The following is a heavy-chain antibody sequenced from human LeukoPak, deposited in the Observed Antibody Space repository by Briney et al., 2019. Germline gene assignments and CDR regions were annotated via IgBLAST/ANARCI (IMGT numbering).Heavy chain of an antibody. D-gene: IGHD6-19*01. CDR2: ISSSSSTI. Sequence: PGGSLRLSCAASGFTFSSYSMNWVRQAPGKGLEWVSYISSSSSTIYYADSVKGRFTISRDNAKNSLYLQMNSLRAEDTAVYYCARERYSSGWPYYFDYWGQGTLVTVSS. CDR1: GFTFSSYS. V-gene: IGHV3-48*04. CDR3: ARERYSSGWPYYFDY. J-gene: IGHJ4*02.